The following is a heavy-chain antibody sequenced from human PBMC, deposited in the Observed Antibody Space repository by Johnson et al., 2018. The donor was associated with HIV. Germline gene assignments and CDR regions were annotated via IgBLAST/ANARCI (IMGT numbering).Heavy chain of an antibody. J-gene: IGHJ3*02. V-gene: IGHV3-20*04. CDR3: ANSLLLDAFDI. Sequence: EVQLVESGGGVVQPGRSLRLSCADSRIFFDDYGMSGVRQSPGKGLEWVSGLNCSGGRTGYADSVKGRFTISRDNAKNSLYVQMNSLRVEDTAVYYCANSLLLDAFDIWGQGTMVTVSS. D-gene: IGHD2-15*01. CDR1: RIFFDDYG. CDR2: LNCSGGRT.